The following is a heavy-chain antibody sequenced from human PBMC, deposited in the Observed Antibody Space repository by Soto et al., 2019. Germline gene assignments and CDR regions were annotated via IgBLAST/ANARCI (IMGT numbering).Heavy chain of an antibody. CDR3: ARGDGYNGFDY. Sequence: AASVKVSCKASGGTFSSYAISWVRQAPGQGLEWMGGIIPIFGTANYAQKFQGRVTITADESTSTAYMELSSLRSEDTAVYYCARGDGYNGFDYWGQGTLVTVSS. V-gene: IGHV1-69*13. J-gene: IGHJ4*02. CDR1: GGTFSSYA. D-gene: IGHD5-12*01. CDR2: IIPIFGTA.